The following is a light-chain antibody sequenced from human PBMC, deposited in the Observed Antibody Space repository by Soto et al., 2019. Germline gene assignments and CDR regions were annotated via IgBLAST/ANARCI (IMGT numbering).Light chain of an antibody. CDR1: ESVSRN. J-gene: IGKJ5*01. CDR3: QQYNSWPPIT. Sequence: ELVMPQSHATLSVSPGERSTLSCRARESVSRNLAWYQQKPGQAPRLLIYDASTRATGTPDRFSGGGSGTEFTLTISSLQSEDFVVYYCQQYNSWPPITVGQGTRLEIK. V-gene: IGKV3-15*01. CDR2: DAS.